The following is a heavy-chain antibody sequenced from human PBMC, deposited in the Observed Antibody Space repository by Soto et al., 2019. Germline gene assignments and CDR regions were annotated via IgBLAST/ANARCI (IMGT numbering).Heavy chain of an antibody. V-gene: IGHV1-18*01. CDR2: ISAYNGNT. CDR3: ARDQRAFGVVRTPYYFDY. D-gene: IGHD3-3*01. J-gene: IGHJ4*01. CDR1: GYTFTSYG. Sequence: QVQLVQSGAEVKKPGASVKVSCKASGYTFTSYGISWVRQAPGQGLEWMGWISAYNGNTNYAQKLQGRVTMTTDTSTSTAYMELRSLRSDDTAVYYCARDQRAFGVVRTPYYFDYWGHGTLVTVSS.